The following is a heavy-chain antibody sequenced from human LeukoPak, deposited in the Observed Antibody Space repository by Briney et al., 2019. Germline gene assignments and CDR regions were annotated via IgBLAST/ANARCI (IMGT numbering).Heavy chain of an antibody. Sequence: PSETLSLTCAVSGGSISSGGYSWSWIRQPPGKGLEWIGYIYHSGSTYYNPSLKSRVTISVDRSKNQFSLKLSSVTAADTAVYYCARGPPDDSSGYEYYFDYWGQGTLVTVSS. CDR2: IYHSGST. V-gene: IGHV4-30-2*01. CDR1: GGSISSGGYS. J-gene: IGHJ4*02. CDR3: ARGPPDDSSGYEYYFDY. D-gene: IGHD3-22*01.